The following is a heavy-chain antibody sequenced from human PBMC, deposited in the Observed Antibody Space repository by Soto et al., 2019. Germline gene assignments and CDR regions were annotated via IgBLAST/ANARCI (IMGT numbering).Heavy chain of an antibody. CDR3: AKQLVGTAGYYYYYGMDV. J-gene: IGHJ6*02. Sequence: NPWETLSLTCTVSGASVGSGSFYWSWIRQPPGKGLEWIGYIYYSASTNYNPSLKSRVTISVDTSKNQFSLQLTSVTAADTAVYYCAKQLVGTAGYYYYYGMDVWGQGTTVTVSS. D-gene: IGHD6-6*01. CDR2: IYYSAST. CDR1: GASVGSGSFY. V-gene: IGHV4-61*01.